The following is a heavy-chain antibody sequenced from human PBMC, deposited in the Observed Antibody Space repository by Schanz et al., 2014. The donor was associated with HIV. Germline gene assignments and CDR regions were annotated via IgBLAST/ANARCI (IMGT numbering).Heavy chain of an antibody. CDR1: GFTFSTYA. V-gene: IGHV3-23*01. CDR3: ARGGYNYGREGYFDY. CDR2: MSGSGGNT. J-gene: IGHJ4*02. D-gene: IGHD5-18*01. Sequence: EVQLLESGGGLVQPGGCLRLSCAASGFTFSTYAMNWVRQAPGKGLEWVSAMSGSGGNTYYADSVKGRFTISRDNSKNTLYLQMNSLRAEDTTVYYCARGGYNYGREGYFDYWGQGTLVTVSS.